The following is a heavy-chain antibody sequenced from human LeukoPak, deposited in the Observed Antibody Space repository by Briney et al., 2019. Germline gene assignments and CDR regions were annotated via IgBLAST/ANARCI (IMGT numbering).Heavy chain of an antibody. D-gene: IGHD6-6*01. CDR1: GGSISSSSYY. V-gene: IGHV4-39*01. J-gene: IGHJ6*03. CDR2: IDYSAST. CDR3: ARQRGSSWDYYYYYYMDV. Sequence: SETLSLTCTVSGGSISSSSYYWGWIRQPPGKGLEWIGSIDYSASTYYNPSLKSRVTISVDTSKNQFSLKLSSVTAADTAVYYCARQRGSSWDYYYYYYMDVWGKGTTVTVPS.